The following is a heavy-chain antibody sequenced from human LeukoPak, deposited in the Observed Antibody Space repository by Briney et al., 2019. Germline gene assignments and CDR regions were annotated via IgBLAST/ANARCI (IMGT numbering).Heavy chain of an antibody. CDR2: ISGSGGSI. V-gene: IGHV3-23*01. D-gene: IGHD2-15*01. CDR1: GFTFSSYA. Sequence: GGSLRLSCAASGFTFSSYAMSWVRQAPGKGLEWVSAISGSGGSIYYADSVKGRFTISRDNSKNTLYLQMNSLRAEDTAVYYCASRHCSGGGCYFAGADPFDYWGQGTLVTVSS. CDR3: ASRHCSGGGCYFAGADPFDY. J-gene: IGHJ4*02.